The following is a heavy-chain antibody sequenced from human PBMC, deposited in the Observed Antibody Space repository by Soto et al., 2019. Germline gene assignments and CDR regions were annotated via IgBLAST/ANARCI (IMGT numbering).Heavy chain of an antibody. CDR3: VKEAMYGGYEGNFDY. J-gene: IGHJ4*02. CDR1: GFTFSSYA. Sequence: GGSLRLSCSASGFTFSSYAMHWVRQAPGKGLEYVSAISSNGGSTYYADSVKGRFTISRDNSKNTLYLQMSSLRAEDTAVYYCVKEAMYGGYEGNFDYWGQGTLVTVSS. CDR2: ISSNGGST. V-gene: IGHV3-64D*08. D-gene: IGHD5-12*01.